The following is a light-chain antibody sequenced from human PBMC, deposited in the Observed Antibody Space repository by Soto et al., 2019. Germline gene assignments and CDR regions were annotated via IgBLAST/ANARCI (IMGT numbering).Light chain of an antibody. J-gene: IGKJ4*01. CDR3: QQSYSTPLT. CDR1: QSISSY. CDR2: AAS. V-gene: IGKV1-39*01. Sequence: DIPMTQSPSSLSASVGDRVAITCRASQSISSYLNWYQQKPGKAPKLLIYAASSLQSGVPSRFSGSGSGTDFTLTISSLQPEDYAPYYCQQSYSTPLTFGRGTKVEIK.